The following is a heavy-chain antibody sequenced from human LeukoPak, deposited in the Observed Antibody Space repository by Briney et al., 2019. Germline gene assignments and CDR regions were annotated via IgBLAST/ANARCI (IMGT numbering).Heavy chain of an antibody. Sequence: PSETLSLTCAIYGGSFSGFYWSWIRQPPGKGLEWIGEVNLSGGAFYNPSLKSRVTISIDTSKQQFFLKLRSVAAADTAHYYCASGVGYLFPTNWGQGTLVTVSS. V-gene: IGHV4-34*01. CDR1: GGSFSGFY. J-gene: IGHJ4*02. CDR2: VNLSGGA. CDR3: ASGVGYLFPTN. D-gene: IGHD5-18*01.